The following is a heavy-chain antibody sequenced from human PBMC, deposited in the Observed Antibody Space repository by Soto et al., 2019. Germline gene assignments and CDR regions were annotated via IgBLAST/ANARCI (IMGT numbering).Heavy chain of an antibody. V-gene: IGHV3-30-3*01. D-gene: IGHD3-22*01. Sequence: QVQLVESGGGVVQPGRSLRLSCAASGFTFSSYAMHWVRQAPGKGLEWVAVISYDGSNKYYADSVKGRFTISRDNPKNTRYLQMNSLRAEDTAVYYCARVSSSYYYDSSGYYPFDYWGQGTLVTVSS. J-gene: IGHJ4*02. CDR2: ISYDGSNK. CDR3: ARVSSSYYYDSSGYYPFDY. CDR1: GFTFSSYA.